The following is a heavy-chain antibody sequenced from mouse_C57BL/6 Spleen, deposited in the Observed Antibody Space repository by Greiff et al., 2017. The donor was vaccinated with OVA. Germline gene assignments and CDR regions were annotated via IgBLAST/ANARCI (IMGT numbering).Heavy chain of an antibody. CDR1: GYTFTSYW. D-gene: IGHD1-1*01. Sequence: QVQLQQPGAELVKPGASVKLSCKASGYTFTSYWMHWVKQRPGQGLEWIGMIHPNSGSTNYNEKFKSKATLTVDKASSTAYMQLSSLTSEDSAVYYCAREDYGTFDYWGQGTTLTVSS. CDR3: AREDYGTFDY. J-gene: IGHJ2*01. V-gene: IGHV1-64*01. CDR2: IHPNSGST.